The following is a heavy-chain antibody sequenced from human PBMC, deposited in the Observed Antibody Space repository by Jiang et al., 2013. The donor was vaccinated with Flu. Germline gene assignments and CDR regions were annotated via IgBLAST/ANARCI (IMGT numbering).Heavy chain of an antibody. CDR3: ARLGYTSGGYFDL. D-gene: IGHD5-18*01. Sequence: LLKPSETLSLTCTVSGGSISSYYWSWIRQPPGKGLEWIGYIYYSGSTNYNPSLKSRVTISVDTSKNQFSLKLSSVTAADTAVYYCARLGYTSGGYFDLWGRGTLVTVSS. V-gene: IGHV4-59*08. CDR2: IYYSGST. J-gene: IGHJ2*01. CDR1: GGSISSYY.